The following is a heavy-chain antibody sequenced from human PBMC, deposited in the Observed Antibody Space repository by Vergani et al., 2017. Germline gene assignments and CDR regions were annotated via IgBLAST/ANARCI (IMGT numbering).Heavy chain of an antibody. V-gene: IGHV5-51*01. CDR2: IHPADSDT. D-gene: IGHD3-22*01. J-gene: IGHJ4*02. CDR3: ARLYGRDSSGSKYFDY. Sequence: EVQLVQSGAEVKNPGESLKISCQLSGYSFTNYWIGWVRQMPGKGLEWMGIIHPADSDTRYSPSFQGQVTISVDKSISTAYLQRSSLRASDSAMYYCARLYGRDSSGSKYFDYWGQGTLVTVSS. CDR1: GYSFTNYW.